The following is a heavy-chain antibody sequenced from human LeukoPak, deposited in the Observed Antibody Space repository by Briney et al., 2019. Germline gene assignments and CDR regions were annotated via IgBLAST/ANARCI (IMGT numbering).Heavy chain of an antibody. CDR1: GFTFSNDW. D-gene: IGHD3-16*01. CDR3: ARGLNTSPGADY. CDR2: IKEDGSQK. V-gene: IGHV3-7*01. Sequence: PGGSLRLSCAASGFTFSNDWMNWVRQAPGKGLEWVANIKEDGSQKYYVDSVKGRFTSSRDNAKNSVYLQMSSLRDEDTAVYYCARGLNTSPGADYWGQGTLVVVSS. J-gene: IGHJ4*02.